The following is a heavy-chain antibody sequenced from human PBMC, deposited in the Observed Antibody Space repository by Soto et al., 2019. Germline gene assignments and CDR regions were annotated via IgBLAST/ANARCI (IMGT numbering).Heavy chain of an antibody. J-gene: IGHJ4*02. CDR3: ARWGTTGGLDV. D-gene: IGHD3-16*01. CDR2: TSYDGSDK. Sequence: QVHLVESGGGVVQPGTSLRVTCVGSGFTFRSYVIHWVRQAPGKGLEWVALTSYDGSDKYYGVSVRGRFTISRDNSRNTVELQMDSLRIEDTALYSCARWGTTGGLDVWGQGTLVSVSS. V-gene: IGHV3-30*19. CDR1: GFTFRSYV.